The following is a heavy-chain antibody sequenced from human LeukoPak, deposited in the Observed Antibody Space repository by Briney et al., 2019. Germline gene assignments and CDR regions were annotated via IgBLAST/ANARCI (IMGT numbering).Heavy chain of an antibody. V-gene: IGHV1-69*13. CDR1: GYTFTGYY. CDR2: IIPIFGTA. D-gene: IGHD3-22*01. J-gene: IGHJ6*03. CDR3: ARSHYYDSSGYYSSYYYYYMDV. Sequence: ASVKVSCKASGYTFTGYYMHWVRQAPGQGLEWMGGIIPIFGTANYAQKFQGRVTITADESTSTAYMELSSLRSEDTAVYYCARSHYYDSSGYYSSYYYYYMDVWGKGTTVTISS.